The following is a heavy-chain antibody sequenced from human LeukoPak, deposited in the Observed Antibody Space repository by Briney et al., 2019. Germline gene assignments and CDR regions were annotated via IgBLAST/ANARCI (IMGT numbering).Heavy chain of an antibody. J-gene: IGHJ3*02. CDR3: ARDQVDTGAFDI. Sequence: PGGSLRLSCATSGFTFSSYEMNWVRQAPGKGLEWVSYISSSGSTIYYADSVRGRFTISRDNAKNSLYLQMNSPRAEDTAVYYCARDQVDTGAFDIWGQGTVVTVSS. D-gene: IGHD5-18*01. CDR2: ISSSGSTI. V-gene: IGHV3-48*03. CDR1: GFTFSSYE.